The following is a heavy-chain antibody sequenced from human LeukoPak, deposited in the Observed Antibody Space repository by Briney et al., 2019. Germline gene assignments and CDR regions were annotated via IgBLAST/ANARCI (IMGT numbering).Heavy chain of an antibody. Sequence: ETLSLTCTVSGGSISSYYWSWVRQAPGKGLEWVSAISGSGGSTYYADSVKGRFTISRDNSKNTLYLQMNSLRAEDTAVYHCAKDYERDYFDYWGQGSLVTVSS. J-gene: IGHJ4*02. V-gene: IGHV3-23*01. CDR3: AKDYERDYFDY. CDR2: ISGSGGST. D-gene: IGHD5-12*01. CDR1: GGSISSYY.